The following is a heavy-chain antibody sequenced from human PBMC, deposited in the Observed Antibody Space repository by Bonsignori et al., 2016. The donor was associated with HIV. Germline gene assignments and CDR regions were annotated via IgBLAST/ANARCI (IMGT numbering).Heavy chain of an antibody. V-gene: IGHV3-23*01. Sequence: VRQAPGKGLEWVSAISGSGSSTYYADSVKGRFTISRDNSKNTLYLQMNSLTAEDSAVYYCTKEQCGGFCYSADGLDYWGQGTLVTVSS. CDR2: ISGSGSST. J-gene: IGHJ4*02. D-gene: IGHD2-21*01. CDR3: TKEQCGGFCYSADGLDY.